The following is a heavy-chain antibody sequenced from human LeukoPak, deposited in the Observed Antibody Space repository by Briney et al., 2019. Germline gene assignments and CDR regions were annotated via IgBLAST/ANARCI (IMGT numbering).Heavy chain of an antibody. J-gene: IGHJ4*02. Sequence: GGSLGLSCAASGFTFSSYAMSWVRQAPGKGLEWVSAISGSGGSTYYADSVKGRFTISRDNSKNTLYLQMNSLRAEDTAVYYCAKRVRYSSSWYYFDYWGQGTLVTVSS. CDR1: GFTFSSYA. CDR2: ISGSGGST. CDR3: AKRVRYSSSWYYFDY. V-gene: IGHV3-23*01. D-gene: IGHD6-13*01.